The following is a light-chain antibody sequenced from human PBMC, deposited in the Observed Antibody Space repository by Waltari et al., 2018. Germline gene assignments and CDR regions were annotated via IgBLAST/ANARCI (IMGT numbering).Light chain of an antibody. CDR2: ATF. CDR3: QQLGW. V-gene: IGKV3-20*01. J-gene: IGKJ4*02. CDR1: QSVSLSY. Sequence: EFVLTQSPGTLSLSPGETATLSCRASQSVSLSYLGWYQQKPGQVPGLLIYATFNRATGIPDRFSGSGSGTDFTLTISRLEPEDFAVYYCQQLGWFGGGTKVEIK.